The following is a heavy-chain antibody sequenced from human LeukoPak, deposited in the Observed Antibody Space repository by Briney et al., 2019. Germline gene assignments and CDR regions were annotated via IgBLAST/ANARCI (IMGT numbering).Heavy chain of an antibody. V-gene: IGHV4-59*01. Sequence: SETLSLTCTVSGGSISSYYWSWIRQPPGKGLGWIGYIYYSGSTNYNPSLKSRVTISVDTSKNQFSLKLSSVTAADTAVYYCASSPYYDSSGYSGDWGQGTLVTVSS. J-gene: IGHJ4*02. CDR2: IYYSGST. D-gene: IGHD3-22*01. CDR3: ASSPYYDSSGYSGD. CDR1: GGSISSYY.